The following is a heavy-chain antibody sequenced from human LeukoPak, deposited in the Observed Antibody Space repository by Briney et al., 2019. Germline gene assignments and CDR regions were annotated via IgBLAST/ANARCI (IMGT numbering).Heavy chain of an antibody. CDR1: GYSISSGYY. J-gene: IGHJ5*02. CDR2: INHSGTT. CDR3: AKSGFGYSYPYNKWIDP. D-gene: IGHD3-16*01. Sequence: PSETLSLTCTVSGYSISSGYYWSWIRQPPGKGLEWIGEINHSGTTKYNPSLESRVTISVDKSKDQLSLTLTSVTAADAAVYYCAKSGFGYSYPYNKWIDPWGQGTLVTVSS. V-gene: IGHV4-34*01.